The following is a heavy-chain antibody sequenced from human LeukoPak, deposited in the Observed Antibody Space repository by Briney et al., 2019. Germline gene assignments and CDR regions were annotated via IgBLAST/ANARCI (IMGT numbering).Heavy chain of an antibody. D-gene: IGHD3-22*01. V-gene: IGHV1-46*01. J-gene: IGHJ6*03. CDR2: INPSGGST. Sequence: GASVKVSCKASGYTFTSYAMNWVRQAPGQGLEWMGIINPSGGSTSYAQKFQGRVTMTRDTSTSTVYMELSSLRSEDTAVYYCARDAYYYDSSGLKYYYYYMDVRGKGTTVTISS. CDR3: ARDAYYYDSSGLKYYYYYMDV. CDR1: GYTFTSYA.